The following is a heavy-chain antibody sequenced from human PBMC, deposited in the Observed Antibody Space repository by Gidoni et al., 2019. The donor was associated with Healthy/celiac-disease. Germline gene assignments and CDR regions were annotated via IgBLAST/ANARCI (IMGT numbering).Heavy chain of an antibody. J-gene: IGHJ4*02. CDR2: ISWNSGSI. CDR3: ASFRVAYGDYSNFDY. V-gene: IGHV3-9*01. D-gene: IGHD4-17*01. CDR1: GFTFDDYA. Sequence: EVQMVESGGGLVQPGRSLRLSWEASGFTFDDYAMHWVRQAPGKGLEWVSGISWNSGSIGYADSVKGRFTISRDNAKNSLYLQMNSLRAEDTALYYCASFRVAYGDYSNFDYWGQGTLVTVSS.